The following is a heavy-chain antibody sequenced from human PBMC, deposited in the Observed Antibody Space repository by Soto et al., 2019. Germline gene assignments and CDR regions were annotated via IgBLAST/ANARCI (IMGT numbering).Heavy chain of an antibody. Sequence: EVQLLESGGGLVQPGGSLRLSCAASGFTFSSYAMSWVRQAPGKGLEWVSAISGSGGSTYYTDSVKGRFTISRDNSKNTLYLQMNSLRAEDTAVYYCAKDHSALLWFGEFSWLFDYWGQGTLVTVSS. CDR2: ISGSGGST. V-gene: IGHV3-23*01. CDR1: GFTFSSYA. D-gene: IGHD3-10*01. J-gene: IGHJ4*02. CDR3: AKDHSALLWFGEFSWLFDY.